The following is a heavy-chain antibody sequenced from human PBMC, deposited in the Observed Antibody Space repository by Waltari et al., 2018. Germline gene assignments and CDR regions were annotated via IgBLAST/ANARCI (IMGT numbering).Heavy chain of an antibody. CDR3: ARDRVYDSSGSSYVDFFDL. V-gene: IGHV3-74*03. D-gene: IGHD3-22*01. Sequence: EAELAESGGGVVQPGESLRLSCAASGFILSGHWMHWVRQTPGKGLVWVARVSVTGRWTTYADSVKGRFTISRDNANNIVFLQMNNLTAEDTAVYYCARDRVYDSSGSSYVDFFDLWGHGTLVTVSS. CDR1: GFILSGHW. J-gene: IGHJ4*01. CDR2: VSVTGRWT.